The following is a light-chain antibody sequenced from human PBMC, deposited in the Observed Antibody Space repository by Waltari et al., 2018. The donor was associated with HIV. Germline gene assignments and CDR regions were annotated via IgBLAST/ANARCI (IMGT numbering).Light chain of an antibody. J-gene: IGLJ1*01. V-gene: IGLV1-40*01. CDR1: SSNIGAGFD. CDR3: QSFDSSLSGYV. CDR2: DNT. Sequence: QSVLTQPPSVSGAPGQRVTISCTGSSSNIGAGFDVHWYPQLPGTAPKLLIYDNTNRPAGVPDRFSGSRSGSSASLAITGLQAEDEADYYCQSFDSSLSGYVFGTGTKVTVL.